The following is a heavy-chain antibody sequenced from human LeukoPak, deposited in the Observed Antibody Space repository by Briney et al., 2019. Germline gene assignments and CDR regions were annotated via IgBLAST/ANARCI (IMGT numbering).Heavy chain of an antibody. Sequence: ASVRVSCKASASTFSTYAIHWVRQAPGQGLEWMEWISTGNGNTRYSKAFQDRVTITRDTSASTVYMDLRGLRSEDMAVYYCARENYYRIGRFDRAYLDDWGQGTLVTVSS. CDR2: ISTGNGNT. J-gene: IGHJ4*02. CDR3: ARENYYRIGRFDRAYLDD. V-gene: IGHV1-3*03. D-gene: IGHD3-10*01. CDR1: ASTFSTYA.